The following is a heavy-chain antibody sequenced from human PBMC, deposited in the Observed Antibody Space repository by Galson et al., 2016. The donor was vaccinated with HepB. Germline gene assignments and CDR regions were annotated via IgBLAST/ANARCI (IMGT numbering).Heavy chain of an antibody. V-gene: IGHV3-74*01. Sequence: LRLSCAASGFAFSSHWMHWVRQDLGKGLVWVPRINSDGTISNYAASVKGRFTISRHNSKNTRYLQMNSLRTEDTAVYYCARPLPNVGYGMDVWGKGTTVTVSS. CDR2: INSDGTIS. J-gene: IGHJ6*04. CDR1: GFAFSSHW. D-gene: IGHD2-15*01. CDR3: ARPLPNVGYGMDV.